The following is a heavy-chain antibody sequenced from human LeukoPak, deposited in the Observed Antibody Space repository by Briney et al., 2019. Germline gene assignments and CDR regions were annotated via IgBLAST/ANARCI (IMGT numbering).Heavy chain of an antibody. Sequence: GGSLRLSCAASGFTFSSYAMSWVRQAPGKGLEWVSAISGSGGSTYYADSVKGRFTIFRGNSKNTLYLQMNSLRAEDTAVYYCAKGGPTYYYDSSGYYHIDYWGQGTLVTVSS. CDR1: GFTFSSYA. CDR2: ISGSGGST. D-gene: IGHD3-22*01. CDR3: AKGGPTYYYDSSGYYHIDY. J-gene: IGHJ4*02. V-gene: IGHV3-23*01.